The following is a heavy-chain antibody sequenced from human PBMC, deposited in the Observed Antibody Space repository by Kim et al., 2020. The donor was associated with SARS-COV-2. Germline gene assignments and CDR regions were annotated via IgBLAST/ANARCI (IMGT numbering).Heavy chain of an antibody. Sequence: SVKVSCKASGGTFSSYAISWVRQAPGQGLEWMGRIIPLLGIANYAQKFQGRVTITADKYTSTAYMELSSLRSEDTAVYYCASPDYYDSSGYYYPFDYWGQGTLVTVSS. CDR3: ASPDYYDSSGYYYPFDY. CDR1: GGTFSSYA. D-gene: IGHD3-22*01. CDR2: IIPLLGIA. V-gene: IGHV1-69*04. J-gene: IGHJ4*02.